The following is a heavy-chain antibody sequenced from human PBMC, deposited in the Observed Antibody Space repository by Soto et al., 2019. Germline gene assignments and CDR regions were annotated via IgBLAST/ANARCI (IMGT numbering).Heavy chain of an antibody. D-gene: IGHD2-15*01. J-gene: IGHJ5*02. CDR3: ARELPPDL. CDR2: IWSAGLT. V-gene: IGHV3-53*01. CDR1: GFTVSSKY. Sequence: GGSLRLSCAASGFTVSSKYMNRVRQAPGKGLEWVSIIWSAGLTYYADSVRGRFTISRDISKNILFLQMNNLRAEDSAIYYCARELPPDLWGQGTLVTVSS.